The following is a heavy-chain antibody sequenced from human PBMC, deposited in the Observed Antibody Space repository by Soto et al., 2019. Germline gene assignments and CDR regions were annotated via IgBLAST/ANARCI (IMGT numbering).Heavy chain of an antibody. CDR3: ARDGQWLPRDGLRSSYYFDY. V-gene: IGHV3-33*01. J-gene: IGHJ4*02. CDR1: GFNFSSYV. Sequence: QVQLVESGGGVVQPGRSLRLSCAASGFNFSSYVMHWVRQAPGKGLEWVAVIWYDGGNKYYAESVKGHFTISRDNSKNTLYLQMNRLRAEDTAVYYCARDGQWLPRDGLRSSYYFDYWGQGNLVTVSS. D-gene: IGHD6-19*01. CDR2: IWYDGGNK.